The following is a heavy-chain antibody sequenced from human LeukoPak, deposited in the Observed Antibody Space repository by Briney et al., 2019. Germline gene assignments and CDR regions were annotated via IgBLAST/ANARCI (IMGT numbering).Heavy chain of an antibody. Sequence: GGSLRLSCAASGFTFSTYAMSWVRQARGKGREGVSAVSGGGDRTYYADSVKGRFTISRDNSKNTLYLQMNSLRADDTAVYYCAKEWGSWPLNWFDPWGQGTLVTVSS. CDR3: AKEWGSWPLNWFDP. D-gene: IGHD2-15*01. J-gene: IGHJ5*02. CDR1: GFTFSTYA. CDR2: VSGGGDRT. V-gene: IGHV3-23*01.